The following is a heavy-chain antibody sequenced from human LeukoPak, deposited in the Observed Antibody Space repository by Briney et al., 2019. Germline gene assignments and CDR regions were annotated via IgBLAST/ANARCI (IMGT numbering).Heavy chain of an antibody. CDR3: ARALWFGETFPAY. J-gene: IGHJ4*02. CDR2: INSDGSST. D-gene: IGHD3-10*01. Sequence: GGSLRLSCAASGFTFSTYLMHWVRHAPGKGLVWVSRINSDGSSTNYADSVKGRFTISRDNAKNTLYLQMNSLRAEDTAVYYCARALWFGETFPAYWGQGTLVTVSS. V-gene: IGHV3-74*01. CDR1: GFTFSTYL.